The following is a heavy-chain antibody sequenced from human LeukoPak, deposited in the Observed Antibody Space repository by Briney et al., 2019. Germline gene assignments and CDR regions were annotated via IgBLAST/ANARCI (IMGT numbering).Heavy chain of an antibody. CDR3: ARDARQQLVERFDY. J-gene: IGHJ4*02. CDR1: GFTFSSYA. D-gene: IGHD6-13*01. CDR2: ISYDGSNK. V-gene: IGHV3-30-3*01. Sequence: ERSLRLSCAASGFTFSSYAMHWVRQAPGKGLEWVAVISYDGSNKYYADSVKGRFTISRDNSKNTLYLQMNSLRAEDTAVYYCARDARQQLVERFDYWGQGTLVTVSS.